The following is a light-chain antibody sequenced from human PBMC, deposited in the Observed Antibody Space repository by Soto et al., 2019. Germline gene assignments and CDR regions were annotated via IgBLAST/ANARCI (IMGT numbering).Light chain of an antibody. CDR3: AAWDDSLNGVV. CDR1: SSNIGSNT. Sequence: QSVLTQPPSASGTPGQRVTISCSGSSSNIGSNTVNWYQQLPGTAPKLLIYSNNQWPSGVPGRFSGSKSGTSASLAISGLQSEDEAIYYCAAWDDSLNGVVFGGGTQLTVL. CDR2: SNN. V-gene: IGLV1-44*01. J-gene: IGLJ7*01.